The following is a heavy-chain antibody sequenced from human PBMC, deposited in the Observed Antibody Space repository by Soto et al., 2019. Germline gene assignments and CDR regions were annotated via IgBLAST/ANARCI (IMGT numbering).Heavy chain of an antibody. D-gene: IGHD2-15*01. V-gene: IGHV3-33*06. J-gene: IGHJ4*02. CDR3: AKGSRTRGYCSGGSCAGYFDY. Sequence: PGGSLRLSCAASGFTFSSYGMHWVRQAPGKGLEWVAVIWYDGSNKYYADSVKGRFTISRDNSKNTLYLQMNSLRAEDTAVYYCAKGSRTRGYCSGGSCAGYFDYWGQGTLVTVSS. CDR2: IWYDGSNK. CDR1: GFTFSSYG.